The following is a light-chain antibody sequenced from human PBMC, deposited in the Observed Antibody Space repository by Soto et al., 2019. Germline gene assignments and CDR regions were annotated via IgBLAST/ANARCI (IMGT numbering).Light chain of an antibody. CDR2: KAS. V-gene: IGKV1-5*03. CDR1: QTISSW. Sequence: DIQMTQSPSTLSGSVGDRVTITCRASQTISSWLAWYKQKPGKAPKLMSYKASTLKSGVPSRFRGSGSGTDFTLTISSLKPEDFATYYCQQSYSTPRTFGQGTKVDIK. J-gene: IGKJ1*01. CDR3: QQSYSTPRT.